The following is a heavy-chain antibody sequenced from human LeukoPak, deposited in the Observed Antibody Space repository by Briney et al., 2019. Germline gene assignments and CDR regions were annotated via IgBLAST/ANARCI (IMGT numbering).Heavy chain of an antibody. CDR1: GASISSHY. J-gene: IGHJ4*02. V-gene: IGHV4-59*11. Sequence: ASETLSLTCSVSGASISSHYWSWIRQPPGKGLEWIGYIHYSGSTNCNPSLKSRVTISLDTSKNQFSLKLTSVTAADTAVYYCARYTGSYGDYWGQGTLVIVSS. CDR3: ARYTGSYGDY. D-gene: IGHD1-26*01. CDR2: IHYSGST.